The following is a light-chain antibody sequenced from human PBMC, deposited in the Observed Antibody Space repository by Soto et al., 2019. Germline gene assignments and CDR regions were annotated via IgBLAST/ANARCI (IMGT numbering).Light chain of an antibody. CDR3: SSYTSSITYV. V-gene: IGLV2-14*01. Sequence: QSALTQPASVSGSPGQSITISCTGSSSDIGGYKYVSWYQHFPGKAPKLIIYEVSNRPSGVSNRFSGSKSGNTASLTISGLQAEDEADYYCSSYTSSITYVFGTGTKLTVL. CDR2: EVS. CDR1: SSDIGGYKY. J-gene: IGLJ1*01.